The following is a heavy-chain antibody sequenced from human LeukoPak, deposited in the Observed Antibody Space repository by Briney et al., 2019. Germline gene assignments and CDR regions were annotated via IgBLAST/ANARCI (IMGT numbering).Heavy chain of an antibody. J-gene: IGHJ5*02. D-gene: IGHD3-10*01. V-gene: IGHV3-66*01. CDR2: IYSGGST. CDR3: ARDGDYYGSGSYDPYTSLSA. Sequence: GGSLRLSCAASGFTASSNYMSWVRQAPGKGLEWVSVIYSGGSTYYADSVKGRFTISRDNSKNTLYLQMNSLRAEDTAVYYCARDGDYYGSGSYDPYTSLSAWGQGTLVTVSS. CDR1: GFTASSNY.